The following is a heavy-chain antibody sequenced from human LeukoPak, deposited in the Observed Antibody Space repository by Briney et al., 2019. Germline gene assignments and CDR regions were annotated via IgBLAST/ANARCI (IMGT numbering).Heavy chain of an antibody. CDR3: ARDSAVAGGFDY. J-gene: IGHJ4*02. V-gene: IGHV3-13*01. CDR2: IGTAGDT. D-gene: IGHD6-19*01. CDR1: GFTFSSYD. Sequence: GGSLRLSCAASGFTFSSYDMHWVRQATGKGLEWVSAIGTAGDTYYPGSVKGRFTISRENAKNTLYLQMNSLRAEDTAVYYCARDSAVAGGFDYWGQGTLVTVSS.